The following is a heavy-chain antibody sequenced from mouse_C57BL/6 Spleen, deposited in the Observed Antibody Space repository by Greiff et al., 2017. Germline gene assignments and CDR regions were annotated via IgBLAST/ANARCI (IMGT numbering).Heavy chain of an antibody. CDR1: GFTFSSYT. J-gene: IGHJ4*01. V-gene: IGHV5-9*01. D-gene: IGHD2-4*01. CDR2: ISGGGGNT. CDR3: ARNGIYYDYDGAMDY. Sequence: EVMLVESGGGLVTPGGSLKLSCAASGFTFSSYTMSWVRQTPEKRLEWVATISGGGGNTYYPDSVKGRFTISRDNAKNTLYLQMSSLRSEDTALYYCARNGIYYDYDGAMDYWGQGTSVTVSS.